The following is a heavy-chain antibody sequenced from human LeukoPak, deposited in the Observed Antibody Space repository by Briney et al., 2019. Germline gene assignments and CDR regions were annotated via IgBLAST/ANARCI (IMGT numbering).Heavy chain of an antibody. J-gene: IGHJ6*02. D-gene: IGHD6-19*01. CDR1: GFTFSSYS. CDR3: ARDQWLVHPEGVDYYYGMDV. V-gene: IGHV3-21*01. Sequence: GGSLRLSCAASGFTFSSYSMIWVRQAPGKGLEWVSSISSSSSYIYYADSVKGRFTISRDNAKNSLYLQMNSLRAEDTAVYYCARDQWLVHPEGVDYYYGMDVWGQGTTVTVSS. CDR2: ISSSSSYI.